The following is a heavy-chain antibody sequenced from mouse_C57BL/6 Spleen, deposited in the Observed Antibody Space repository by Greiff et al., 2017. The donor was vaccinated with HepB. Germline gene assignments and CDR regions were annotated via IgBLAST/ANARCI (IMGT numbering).Heavy chain of an antibody. J-gene: IGHJ4*01. CDR2: INPNNGGT. CDR1: GYTFTDYY. CDR3: ARFYDTRAMDY. V-gene: IGHV1-26*01. Sequence: EVQLQQSGPELVKPGASVKLSCKASGYTFTDYYMHWVKQSHGKSLEWIGDINPNNGGTNYNQKFKGKATLTVDKSSSTAYMQLRSLTSEDSAVYYCARFYDTRAMDYWGQGTSVTVSS. D-gene: IGHD2-12*01.